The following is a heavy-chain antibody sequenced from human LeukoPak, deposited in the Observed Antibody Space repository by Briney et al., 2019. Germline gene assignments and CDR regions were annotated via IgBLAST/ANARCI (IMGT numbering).Heavy chain of an antibody. Sequence: PSETLSLTCSVSGYSISSGYSWGWIRQPPGKKLEWIGSIYHSGNTYYNPSLKSRVTISIDTSKNQFSLKLSSATAADTAVYYCARVQQNNWFDPWGQGTLVTVSS. CDR3: ARVQQNNWFDP. CDR2: IYHSGNT. V-gene: IGHV4-38-2*02. D-gene: IGHD6-13*01. J-gene: IGHJ5*02. CDR1: GYSISSGYS.